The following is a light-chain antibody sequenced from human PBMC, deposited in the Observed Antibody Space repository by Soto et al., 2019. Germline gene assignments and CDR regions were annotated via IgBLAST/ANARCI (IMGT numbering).Light chain of an antibody. CDR2: IAT. Sequence: QSVLTQPPSASGTPGLRVTISCSGSSSNIGSNTVNWYQHLPGTAPKLLIYIATHRPSGVPDRFSGSKSGTSASLAISGLQSEDEADYYCAAWDDSLNGVVFGGGTKLTVL. V-gene: IGLV1-44*01. CDR3: AAWDDSLNGVV. J-gene: IGLJ2*01. CDR1: SSNIGSNT.